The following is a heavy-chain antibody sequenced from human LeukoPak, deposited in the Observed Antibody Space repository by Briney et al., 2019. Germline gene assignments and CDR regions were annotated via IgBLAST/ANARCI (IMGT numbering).Heavy chain of an antibody. D-gene: IGHD6-13*01. CDR3: ARGIIAAAGTEYFDY. CDR1: GYTFTSYG. Sequence: ASVKVSCKASGYTFTSYGISWVRQAPGQGLEWMGWISAYNGNTNYAQKFQGRVTITADESTSTAYMELSSLRSEDTAVYYCARGIIAAAGTEYFDYWGQGTLVTVSS. V-gene: IGHV1-18*04. J-gene: IGHJ4*02. CDR2: ISAYNGNT.